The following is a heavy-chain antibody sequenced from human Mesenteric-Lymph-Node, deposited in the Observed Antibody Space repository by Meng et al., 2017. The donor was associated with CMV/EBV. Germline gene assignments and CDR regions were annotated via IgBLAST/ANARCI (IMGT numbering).Heavy chain of an antibody. CDR1: GFTFSSYV. Sequence: GESLKISCAASGFTFSSYVMSWVRQAPGKGLEWVSSIGTDGGTTYYPDSVQGRFTISRDNSMNTLYLQMNSLRAEDTAVYYCAKDREERWDVFDYWGQGTLVTVSS. V-gene: IGHV3-23*01. D-gene: IGHD5-24*01. CDR3: AKDREERWDVFDY. J-gene: IGHJ4*02. CDR2: IGTDGGTT.